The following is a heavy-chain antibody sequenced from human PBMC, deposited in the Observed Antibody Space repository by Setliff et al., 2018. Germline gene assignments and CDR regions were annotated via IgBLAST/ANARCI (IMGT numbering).Heavy chain of an antibody. J-gene: IGHJ6*03. V-gene: IGHV1-69*05. CDR1: GDTFSSYA. CDR3: ARESGAAAGTMDV. D-gene: IGHD6-13*01. CDR2: IIPIFGTA. Sequence: VSCKASGDTFSSYAISWVRQAPGQGLEWMGGIIPIFGTANYAQKFQGRVTITTDESTSTAYMELSSLRSEDTAVYYCARESGAAAGTMDVWGKGTTVTVSS.